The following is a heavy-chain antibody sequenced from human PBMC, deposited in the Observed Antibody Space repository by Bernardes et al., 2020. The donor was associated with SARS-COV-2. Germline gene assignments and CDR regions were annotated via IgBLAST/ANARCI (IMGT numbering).Heavy chain of an antibody. CDR3: ARDRVYSSGWSSLDS. J-gene: IGHJ5*01. CDR2: INPSVGST. D-gene: IGHD6-19*01. Sequence: ASVKVSCKASGYTFTSYYMHWVRQAPGQGLEWMGIINPSVGSTSYAQKFQGRVSMTSDTSTSTVYMELSSLRSEDTAMYYCARDRVYSSGWSSLDSWGQGTLVTVSS. V-gene: IGHV1-46*01. CDR1: GYTFTSYY.